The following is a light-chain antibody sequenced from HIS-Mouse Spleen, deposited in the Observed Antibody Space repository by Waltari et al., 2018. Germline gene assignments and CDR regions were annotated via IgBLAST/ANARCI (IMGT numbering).Light chain of an antibody. Sequence: AIQFTQSPSSLPASVGDRVTITCRASQGISSALAWYQQKPGKAPKLLIYDASSLESGVPSRFSGSGSGTDFTLTISSLQPEDFATYYCQQFNSYPLYTFGQGTKLEIK. CDR3: QQFNSYPLYT. CDR2: DAS. J-gene: IGKJ2*01. V-gene: IGKV1-13*02. CDR1: QGISSA.